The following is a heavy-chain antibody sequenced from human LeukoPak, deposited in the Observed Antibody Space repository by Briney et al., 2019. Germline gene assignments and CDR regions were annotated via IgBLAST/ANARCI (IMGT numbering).Heavy chain of an antibody. CDR1: GFTFSSYA. Sequence: PGGSLRLSCAASGFTFSSYAMHWVRQAPGKGLEWVAVISYDGSNKYYADSVKGRFTISRDNSKNTLYLQMNSLRAEDTAVYYCAREDLLPWDAFDIWGQGTMVTVSS. J-gene: IGHJ3*02. V-gene: IGHV3-30-3*01. CDR3: AREDLLPWDAFDI. CDR2: ISYDGSNK. D-gene: IGHD1-26*01.